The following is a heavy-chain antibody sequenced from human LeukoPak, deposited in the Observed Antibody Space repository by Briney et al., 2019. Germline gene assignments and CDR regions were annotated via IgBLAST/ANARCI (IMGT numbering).Heavy chain of an antibody. D-gene: IGHD1-26*01. J-gene: IGHJ6*03. V-gene: IGHV4-34*01. CDR1: GGSFSGYY. CDR3: ATSQPQYSGSNPYYYYMDV. CDR2: INHSGST. Sequence: SETLSLTCAVYGGSFSGYYWSWIRQPPGKGLEWIGEINHSGSTNYNPSLKSRVTISVDTSKNQFSLNLSSVTAADTAVYYCATSQPQYSGSNPYYYYMDVWGKGTTVTVSS.